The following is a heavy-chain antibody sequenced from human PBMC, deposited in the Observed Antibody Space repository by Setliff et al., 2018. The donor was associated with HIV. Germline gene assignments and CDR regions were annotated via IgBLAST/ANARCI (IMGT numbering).Heavy chain of an antibody. V-gene: IGHV4-30-4*08. CDR2: IYYSGST. CDR3: ARSVPRYCSGGSCYPPLFDY. D-gene: IGHD2-15*01. J-gene: IGHJ4*02. Sequence: SETLSLTCTVSGDSINSGNYYWSWIRQHPGKGLEWIGYIYYSGSTYYNPSLKSRVTISVDTSKNQFSLKRSSVTAADTAVYYCARSVPRYCSGGSCYPPLFDYWGQGTLVTVSS. CDR1: GDSINSGNYY.